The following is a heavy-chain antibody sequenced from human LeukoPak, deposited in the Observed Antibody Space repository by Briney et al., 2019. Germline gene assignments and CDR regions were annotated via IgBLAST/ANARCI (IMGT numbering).Heavy chain of an antibody. V-gene: IGHV6-1*01. Sequence: SQTPSLTCAISGDSVSSNSAAWNWIRQSPSRGLECLGRTYYRSKWYNDYAVSVKSRITINPDTSKNQFSLQLNSVTPEDTAVYYCARDLIAVAGTGGYGMDVWGQRTTVTVSS. D-gene: IGHD6-19*01. J-gene: IGHJ6*02. CDR2: TYYRSKWYN. CDR1: GDSVSSNSAA. CDR3: ARDLIAVAGTGGYGMDV.